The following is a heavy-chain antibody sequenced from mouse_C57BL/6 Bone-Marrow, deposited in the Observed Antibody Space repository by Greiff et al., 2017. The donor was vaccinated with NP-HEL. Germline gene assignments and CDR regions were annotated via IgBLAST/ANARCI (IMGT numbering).Heavy chain of an antibody. CDR1: GFTFSSYT. D-gene: IGHD2-5*01. J-gene: IGHJ2*01. CDR3: ATYYSNY. V-gene: IGHV5-9*01. Sequence: EVQGVESGGGLVKPGGSLKLSCAASGFTFSSYTMSWVRQTPEKRLEWVATISGGGGNTYYPDSVKGRFTISRDNAKNTLYLQMSSLRSEDTALYYCATYYSNYWGQGTTLTVSS. CDR2: ISGGGGNT.